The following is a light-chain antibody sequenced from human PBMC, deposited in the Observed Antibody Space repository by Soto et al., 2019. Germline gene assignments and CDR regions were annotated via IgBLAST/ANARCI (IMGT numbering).Light chain of an antibody. CDR2: GAS. CDR3: QQYNNWPPIT. J-gene: IGKJ5*01. CDR1: QSVSSTS. V-gene: IGKV3-20*01. Sequence: EIVLTQSPGTLSLTQGERATLSCRASQSVSSTSLAWYQQKPGQAPRLLIYGASTRATGIPDRFSGSGSGTDFTLTISRVEPEDFALYYCQQYNNWPPITFGQGTRLEIK.